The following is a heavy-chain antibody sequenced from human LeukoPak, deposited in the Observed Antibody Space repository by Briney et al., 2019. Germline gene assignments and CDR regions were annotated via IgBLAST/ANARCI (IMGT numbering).Heavy chain of an antibody. CDR1: GFTFDDYG. Sequence: NPGGSLRLSCAASGFTFDDYGMSWVRQAPGKGLEWVSSISSSSSYIYYADSVKGRFTISRDNAKNSLYLQMNSLRAEDTAVYYCARAFGVLIGHAFDIWGQGTMVTVSS. CDR3: ARAFGVLIGHAFDI. CDR2: ISSSSSYI. J-gene: IGHJ3*02. D-gene: IGHD3-10*01. V-gene: IGHV3-21*01.